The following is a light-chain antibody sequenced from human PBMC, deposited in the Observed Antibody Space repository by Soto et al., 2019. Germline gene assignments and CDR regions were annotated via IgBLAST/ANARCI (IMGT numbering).Light chain of an antibody. Sequence: QSVLTQPASVSGSPGQSIAISCTGTRSDVGAYNYVSWYQQHPGKAPKLMISEVTNRPSGVSDRFSGSKSGNTASLTISGLQAEDEADSYCSSFTSRFTFVFGTGTKVTV. V-gene: IGLV2-14*01. CDR3: SSFTSRFTFV. CDR2: EVT. CDR1: RSDVGAYNY. J-gene: IGLJ1*01.